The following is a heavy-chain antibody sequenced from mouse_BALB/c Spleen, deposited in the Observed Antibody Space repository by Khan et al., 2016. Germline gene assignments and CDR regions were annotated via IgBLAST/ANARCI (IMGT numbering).Heavy chain of an antibody. D-gene: IGHD1-1*01. J-gene: IGHJ1*01. Sequence: QIQLVQSGPELKKPGKTVKISCKASRYTFTNYGMNWVKQAPGKGLKWMGWINTYSGESTYADDFKGRFAFSLETSANTAYLQINNLKNEDTATYFCSRYRDYYGSSRYFDVWGAGTTVTVSS. CDR1: RYTFTNYG. CDR3: SRYRDYYGSSRYFDV. V-gene: IGHV9-3-1*01. CDR2: INTYSGES.